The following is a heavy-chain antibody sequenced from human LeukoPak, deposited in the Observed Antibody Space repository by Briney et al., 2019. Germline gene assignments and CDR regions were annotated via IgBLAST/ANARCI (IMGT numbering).Heavy chain of an antibody. CDR1: GFTFSNAW. CDR3: ASQWLLRY. V-gene: IGHV3-11*04. D-gene: IGHD3-22*01. CDR2: ISSSGNTI. J-gene: IGHJ4*02. Sequence: PGGSLRLSCVASGFTFSNAWMSWVRQAPGKGLEWVSYISSSGNTIYYADSVKGRFTISRDNAKSSLYLQMNSLRAEDTAVYYCASQWLLRYWGQGTLVTVSS.